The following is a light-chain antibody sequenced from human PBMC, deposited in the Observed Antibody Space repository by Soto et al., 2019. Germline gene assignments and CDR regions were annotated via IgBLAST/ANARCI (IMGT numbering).Light chain of an antibody. J-gene: IGLJ2*01. CDR1: SSDVGGNKY. CDR3: SSYTSTSTVK. CDR2: DVS. V-gene: IGLV2-14*01. Sequence: QSALTQPASVSGSPGQSITISCTGTSSDVGGNKYVSWYQQYPGKVPKLLINDVSDRPSGVSNRFSGSKSGNTASLTISGLQAEDEGDYYCSSYTSTSTVKFGGGTKVTVL.